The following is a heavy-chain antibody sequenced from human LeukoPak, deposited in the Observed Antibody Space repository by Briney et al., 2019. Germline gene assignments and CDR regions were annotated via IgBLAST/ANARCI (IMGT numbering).Heavy chain of an antibody. V-gene: IGHV4-4*08. CDR3: ARRAYYDTSGYSPASGYFDL. Sequence: SETLSLTCTVSGGSIFSYYFNWIRQPPGKRLEWIGYIYSNGITSYNPSLRSRGIISIATSKNQFSLTLRSVTAADTAIYYCARRAYYDTSGYSPASGYFDLWGRGTLVTVSS. J-gene: IGHJ2*01. CDR1: GGSIFSYY. D-gene: IGHD3-22*01. CDR2: IYSNGIT.